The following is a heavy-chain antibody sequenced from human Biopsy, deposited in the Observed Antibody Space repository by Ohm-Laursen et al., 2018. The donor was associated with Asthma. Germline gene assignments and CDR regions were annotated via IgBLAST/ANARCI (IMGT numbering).Heavy chain of an antibody. CDR2: LIPVLGTA. J-gene: IGHJ6*02. D-gene: IGHD4-17*01. CDR3: AREVSTVDYGYYYFAMDV. Sequence: SSVKVSCKASGGTFSRYAISWVRQAPGQGLEWMGGLIPVLGTADYAPMFEGRVTITADESTSTAYLELSSLRSEDSAVYYCAREVSTVDYGYYYFAMDVWGQGTTVTVSS. V-gene: IGHV1-69*01. CDR1: GGTFSRYA.